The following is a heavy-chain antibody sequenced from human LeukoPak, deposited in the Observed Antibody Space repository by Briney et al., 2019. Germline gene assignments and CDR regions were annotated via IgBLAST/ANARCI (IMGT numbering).Heavy chain of an antibody. J-gene: IGHJ1*01. D-gene: IGHD1-26*01. Sequence: YPGGSLRLSCAASGFTFSNTWMSWVRQAPGKGLEWVSAISGSGGSTYYADSVKGRFTISRDNSKNTLYLQMNSLRAEDTAVYYCAKQYSGSYFQHWGQGTLVTVSS. CDR3: AKQYSGSYFQH. CDR2: ISGSGGST. V-gene: IGHV3-23*01. CDR1: GFTFSNTW.